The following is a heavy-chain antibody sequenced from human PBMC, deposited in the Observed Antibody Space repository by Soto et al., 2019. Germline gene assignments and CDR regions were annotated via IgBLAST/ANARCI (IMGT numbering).Heavy chain of an antibody. CDR2: IYYSGST. J-gene: IGHJ4*02. Sequence: SETLYLTCTVSGGSISSGDYYWSWIRQPPGKVLEWIGYIYYSGSTYYNPSLKSRVTISVDTSKNQFSLKLSSVTAADTAVYYCARVRVDYYDSSGYYLFDYWGQGTLVTVSS. CDR3: ARVRVDYYDSSGYYLFDY. CDR1: GGSISSGDYY. D-gene: IGHD3-22*01. V-gene: IGHV4-30-4*02.